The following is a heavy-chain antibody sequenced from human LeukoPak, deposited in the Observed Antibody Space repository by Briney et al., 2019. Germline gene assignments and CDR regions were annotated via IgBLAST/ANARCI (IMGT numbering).Heavy chain of an antibody. CDR3: ARRGEYCSGGSCYVDY. CDR2: IYTSGST. Sequence: SETLSLTCTVSGGSISSYYWSWIRQPAGKGLEWIGRIYTSGSTNYNPSLKSRVTMSVDTSKNQFSLKLSSVTAADTAVYYCARRGEYCSGGSCYVDYWGQGTLVTVSS. V-gene: IGHV4-4*07. D-gene: IGHD2-15*01. CDR1: GGSISSYY. J-gene: IGHJ4*02.